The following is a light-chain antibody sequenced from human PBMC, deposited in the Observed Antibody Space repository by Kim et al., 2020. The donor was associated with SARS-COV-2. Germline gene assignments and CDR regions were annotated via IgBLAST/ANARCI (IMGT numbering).Light chain of an antibody. V-gene: IGKV3-15*01. J-gene: IGKJ2*01. CDR3: QQYNTSPYT. Sequence: EIVMTQSPASLSLSPGESGTLSCRASQSVRTNLAWYQQRPGQAPRLLFHGSSTRATDLPARFRGSGSGTEFTLTISSLQSEDFAVYYCQQYNTSPYTFGQGTKVDIK. CDR1: QSVRTN. CDR2: GSS.